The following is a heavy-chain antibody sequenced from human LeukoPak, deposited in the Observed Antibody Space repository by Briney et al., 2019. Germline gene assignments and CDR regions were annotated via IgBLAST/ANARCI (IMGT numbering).Heavy chain of an antibody. J-gene: IGHJ4*02. V-gene: IGHV1-2*02. CDR1: GYTFTGYY. CDR2: INPNSGGT. CDR3: ARVGPVGSSWASPNFDY. Sequence: GASVKVSCKASGYTFTGYYMHWVRQAPGQGLEWMGWINPNSGGTNYAQKFQGRVIMTRDTSISTAYMELSRLRSDDTAVYCCARVGPVGSSWASPNFDYWGQGTLVTVSS. D-gene: IGHD6-13*01.